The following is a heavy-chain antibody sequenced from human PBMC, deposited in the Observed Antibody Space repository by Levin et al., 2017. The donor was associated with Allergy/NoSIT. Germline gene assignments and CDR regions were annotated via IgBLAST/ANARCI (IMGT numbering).Heavy chain of an antibody. CDR2: IWYDGSNK. CDR3: ARDPIYSSSQTNYYDGMDV. J-gene: IGHJ6*02. V-gene: IGHV3-33*01. Sequence: GGSLRLSCAASGFTFSSYGMHWVRQAPGKGLEWVAVIWYDGSNKYYADSVKGRFTISRDNSKNTLYLQMNSLRAEDTAVYYCARDPIYSSSQTNYYDGMDVWGQGTTVTVSS. D-gene: IGHD6-13*01. CDR1: GFTFSSYG.